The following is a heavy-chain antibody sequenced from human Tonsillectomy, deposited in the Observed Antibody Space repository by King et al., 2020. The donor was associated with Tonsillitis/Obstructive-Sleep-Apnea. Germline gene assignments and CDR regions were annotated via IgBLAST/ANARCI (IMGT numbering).Heavy chain of an antibody. J-gene: IGHJ5*02. V-gene: IGHV4-61*01. CDR1: GGSVSSGSYY. Sequence: QLQESGPGLVKPSETLSLTCTVSGGSVSSGSYYWSWIRQPPGKGLEGIGYIYYSGRTNYNPSLKSRVTISVDTSKNQFSLKLSSVTAADTAVYYCARAHDYYDSSGYYYVSWFDPWGQGTLVTVSS. CDR3: ARAHDYYDSSGYYYVSWFDP. CDR2: IYYSGRT. D-gene: IGHD3-22*01.